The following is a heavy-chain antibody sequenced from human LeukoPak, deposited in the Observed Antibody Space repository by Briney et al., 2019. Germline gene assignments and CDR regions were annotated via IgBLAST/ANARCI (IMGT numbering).Heavy chain of an antibody. V-gene: IGHV5-51*01. CDR3: ALGWLPSGPWFTP. CDR2: INPGESDT. D-gene: IGHD5-12*01. J-gene: IGHJ5*02. Sequence: GGSLKTSCKGSGYSFTSYWIGWVRQMPGKGLEWVGSINPGESDTRYSPSFQSRVILTIDESNSTASPQCSSLKASDTALYYSALGWLPSGPWFTPWGQGTLVTVSS. CDR1: GYSFTSYW.